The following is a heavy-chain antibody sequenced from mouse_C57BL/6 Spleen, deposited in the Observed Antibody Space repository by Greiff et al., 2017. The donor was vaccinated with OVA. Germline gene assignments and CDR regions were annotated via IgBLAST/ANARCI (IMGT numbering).Heavy chain of an antibody. D-gene: IGHD3-3*01. CDR1: GYTFTDYE. J-gene: IGHJ2*01. CDR2: IDPETGGT. Sequence: VKLMESGAELVRPGASVTLSCKASGYTFTDYEMHWVKQTPVHGLEWIGAIDPETGGTAYNQKFKGKAILTADKSSSTAYMELRSLTSEDSAVYYCTRKDIKRDYWGQGTTLTVSS. CDR3: TRKDIKRDY. V-gene: IGHV1-15*01.